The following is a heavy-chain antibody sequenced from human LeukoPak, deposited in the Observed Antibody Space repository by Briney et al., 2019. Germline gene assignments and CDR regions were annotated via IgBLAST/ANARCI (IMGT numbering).Heavy chain of an antibody. Sequence: GASVKVSCKASGGTFSSYAISWVRQAPGQGLEWMGGIIPIFGTANYAQKFQGRVTITADESTSTAYMELSSLRSEDTAVYYCARVSFWSGYYWREEPFDYWGQGTLVTVSS. CDR3: ARVSFWSGYYWREEPFDY. CDR2: IIPIFGTA. CDR1: GGTFSSYA. V-gene: IGHV1-69*01. J-gene: IGHJ4*02. D-gene: IGHD3-3*01.